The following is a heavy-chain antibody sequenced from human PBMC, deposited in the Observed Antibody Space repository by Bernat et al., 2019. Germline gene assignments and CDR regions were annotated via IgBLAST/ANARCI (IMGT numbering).Heavy chain of an antibody. V-gene: IGHV4-34*01. Sequence: QVQLQQWGAGLSKPSETLSLTCAVYGGSFSGYYWSWIRQPPGKGLEWIGEINHSGSTNYNPSLKSRVTISVDTSKNQFSLKLSSVTAADTAVYYCARGGFFDYWGQGTLVTVSS. J-gene: IGHJ4*02. CDR1: GGSFSGYY. D-gene: IGHD3-10*01. CDR3: ARGGFFDY. CDR2: INHSGST.